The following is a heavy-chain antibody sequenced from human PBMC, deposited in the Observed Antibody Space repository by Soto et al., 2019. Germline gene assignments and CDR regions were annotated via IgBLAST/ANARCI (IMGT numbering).Heavy chain of an antibody. CDR3: ALCSNWGRDYFDY. V-gene: IGHV4-34*01. CDR2: INHSGST. Sequence: SETLSLTCAVYGGSFSGYYWSWIRQPPGKGLGWIGEINHSGSTNYNPSLKSRVTISVDTSKNQFSLKLSSVTAADTAVYYCALCSNWGRDYFDYWGQGTLVTVSS. D-gene: IGHD7-27*01. J-gene: IGHJ4*02. CDR1: GGSFSGYY.